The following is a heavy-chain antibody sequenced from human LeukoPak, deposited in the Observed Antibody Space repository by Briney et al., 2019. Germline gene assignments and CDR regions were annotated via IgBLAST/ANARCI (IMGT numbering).Heavy chain of an antibody. CDR1: GYTFTSYY. J-gene: IGHJ5*02. CDR3: ARVGPYSGSYFSGGFDP. CDR2: INPSGGST. Sequence: ASVKVSCKASGYTFTSYYMHWARQAPGQGLEWMGIINPSGGSTSYAQKFQGRVTMTRDMSTSTVYMELSSLRSEDTAVYYCARVGPYSGSYFSGGFDPWGQGTLVTVSS. V-gene: IGHV1-46*01. D-gene: IGHD1-26*01.